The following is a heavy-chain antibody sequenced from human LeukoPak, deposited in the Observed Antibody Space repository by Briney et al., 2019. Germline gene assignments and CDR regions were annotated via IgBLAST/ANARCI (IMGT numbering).Heavy chain of an antibody. CDR3: ARDLYSSGIAAAGFDY. J-gene: IGHJ4*02. CDR2: ISYDGSNK. V-gene: IGHV3-30-3*01. Sequence: GGSLRLSCAASGFTFSSYAMHWVRQAPGKGLEWVAVISYDGSNKYYADSVKGRFTISRDNSKNTLYLQMNSLRAEDTAVYYCARDLYSSGIAAAGFDYWGQGTLVTVSS. D-gene: IGHD6-13*01. CDR1: GFTFSSYA.